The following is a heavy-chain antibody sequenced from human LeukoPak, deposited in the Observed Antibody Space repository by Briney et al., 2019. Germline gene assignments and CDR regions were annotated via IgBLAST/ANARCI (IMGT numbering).Heavy chain of an antibody. D-gene: IGHD2-15*01. V-gene: IGHV3-9*01. CDR2: ISWNSGSI. Sequence: GGSLRLSCAASGFTFDDYAMHWVRQAPGKGLECGSGISWNSGSIGYADSVKGRFTISRDNAKNSLYLQMNSLRAEDTALYYCAKDIGYCSGGSCYYHYYGMDVWGQGTTVTVSS. J-gene: IGHJ6*02. CDR1: GFTFDDYA. CDR3: AKDIGYCSGGSCYYHYYGMDV.